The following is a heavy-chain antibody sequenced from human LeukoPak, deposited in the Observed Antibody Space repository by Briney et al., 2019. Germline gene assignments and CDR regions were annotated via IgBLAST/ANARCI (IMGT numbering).Heavy chain of an antibody. V-gene: IGHV1-69*04. CDR2: IIPILGIA. J-gene: IGHJ4*02. CDR1: GYTFTSYD. D-gene: IGHD1-26*01. Sequence: ASVKVSCKASGYTFTSYDINWVRQAPGQGLEWMGRIIPILGIANYAQKFQGRVTITADKSTSTAYMELSSLRSEDTAVYYCARVRGGAEGYWGQGTLVTVSS. CDR3: ARVRGGAEGY.